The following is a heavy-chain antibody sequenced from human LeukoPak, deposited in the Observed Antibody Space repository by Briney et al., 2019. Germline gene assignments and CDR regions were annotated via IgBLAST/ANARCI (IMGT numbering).Heavy chain of an antibody. V-gene: IGHV1-2*04. CDR2: INPNSGGT. D-gene: IGHD3-10*01. Sequence: ASVKVSCKASGYTFTGYYMHWVRQARGQGLEWMGGINPNSGGTNYAQKFQGWVTMTRDTSISTAYMELSRLRSDDTAVYYCARVRNRRGFGDRYGAFDIWGQGTLVTVSS. CDR3: ARVRNRRGFGDRYGAFDI. J-gene: IGHJ3*02. CDR1: GYTFTGYY.